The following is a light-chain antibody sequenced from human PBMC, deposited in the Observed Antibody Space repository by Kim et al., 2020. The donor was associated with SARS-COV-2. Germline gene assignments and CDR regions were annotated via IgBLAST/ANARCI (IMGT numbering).Light chain of an antibody. J-gene: IGLJ1*01. CDR3: SSYTSSSTFVYV. V-gene: IGLV2-14*04. CDR1: SSDVGGYNY. Sequence: SITISCTGTSSDVGGYNYVSWYQQHPGKAPKLMIYDVSKRPSGVSNRFSGSKSGNTASLTISGLQAEDEADYYCSSYTSSSTFVYVFGTGTKVTVL. CDR2: DVS.